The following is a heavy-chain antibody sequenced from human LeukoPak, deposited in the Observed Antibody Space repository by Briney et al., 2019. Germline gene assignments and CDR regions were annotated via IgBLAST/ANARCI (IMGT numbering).Heavy chain of an antibody. CDR2: IISSRRTI. J-gene: IGHJ4*02. D-gene: IGHD3-22*01. Sequence: GGSLRLSCAASGFTFSLFGMTWVRQAPGKGLEWISYIISSRRTINYADSVKGRFTISRDNAKNSLYLQMNNLRAEDTAVYYCARDGDSGGYYYGPFDNWGQGTLVTVSS. CDR1: GFTFSLFG. V-gene: IGHV3-48*04. CDR3: ARDGDSGGYYYGPFDN.